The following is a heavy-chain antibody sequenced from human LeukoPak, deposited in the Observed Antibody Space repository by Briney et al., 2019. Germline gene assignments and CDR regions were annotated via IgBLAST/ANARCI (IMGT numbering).Heavy chain of an antibody. V-gene: IGHV4-34*01. CDR2: INHSGST. Sequence: PSETLSLTCAVYGGSFSGYYWSWIRQPPGKGLEWIGEINHSGSTNYNPPLKSRVTISVDTSKNQFSLKLSSVTAADTAVYYCARGNRKQQLADYWGQGTLVTVSS. CDR1: GGSFSGYY. J-gene: IGHJ4*02. D-gene: IGHD6-13*01. CDR3: ARGNRKQQLADY.